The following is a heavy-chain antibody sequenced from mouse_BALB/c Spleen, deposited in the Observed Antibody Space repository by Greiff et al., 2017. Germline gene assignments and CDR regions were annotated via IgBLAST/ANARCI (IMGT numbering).Heavy chain of an antibody. Sequence: EVKLVESGGGLVQPGGSLKLSCAASGFTFSSYTMSWVRQTPEKRLEWVAYISNGGGSTYYPDTVKGRFTISRDNAKNTLYLQMSSLKSEDTAMYYCARREDYGNHGGAMDYWGQGTSVTVSS. J-gene: IGHJ4*01. CDR1: GFTFSSYT. CDR3: ARREDYGNHGGAMDY. CDR2: ISNGGGST. V-gene: IGHV5-12-2*01. D-gene: IGHD2-1*01.